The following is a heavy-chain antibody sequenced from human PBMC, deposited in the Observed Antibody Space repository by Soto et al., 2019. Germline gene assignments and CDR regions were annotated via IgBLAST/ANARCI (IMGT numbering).Heavy chain of an antibody. V-gene: IGHV4-59*08. J-gene: IGHJ6*02. CDR3: ARLAFWLDILTGYYPYGMDV. D-gene: IGHD3-9*01. CDR2: IYYGGST. CDR1: GGSIGSYY. Sequence: SEPLSLTCTVSGGSIGSYYWSWIRQPPGKGLEWIGYIYYGGSTNYNPSLKSRVTISVDTSKNQFSLKLSSVTAADTAVYYCARLAFWLDILTGYYPYGMDVWGQGTTVTVS.